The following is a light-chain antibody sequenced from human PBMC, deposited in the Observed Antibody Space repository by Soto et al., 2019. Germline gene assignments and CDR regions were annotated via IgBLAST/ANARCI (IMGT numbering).Light chain of an antibody. CDR2: DAS. CDR3: QQCYRYWT. J-gene: IGKJ1*01. V-gene: IGKV1-5*01. CDR1: QSISSW. Sequence: DIQMTQSHSTLSASVGDRVTITCRASQSISSWLAWYQQKPGKAPKLLIYDASNLESGVPSRFSGSGSGTEFTLSISSLQPDDFATYYCQQCYRYWTFGQGTKVDI.